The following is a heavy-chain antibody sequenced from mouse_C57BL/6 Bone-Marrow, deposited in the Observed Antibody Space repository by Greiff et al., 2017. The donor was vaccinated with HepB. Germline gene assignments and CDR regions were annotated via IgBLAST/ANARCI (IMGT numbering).Heavy chain of an antibody. D-gene: IGHD3-3*01. J-gene: IGHJ1*03. CDR2: SRNKANDYTT. V-gene: IGHV7-1*01. CDR3: ARDAGVGESYKWYFDV. Sequence: EVKLMESGGGLVQSGRSLRLSCATSGFTFSDFYMEWVRQAPGKGLEWIAASRNKANDYTTEYSASVKGRFIVSRDTSQSILYLQMNALRAEDTAIYYGARDAGVGESYKWYFDVWGTGTTVTVSS. CDR1: GFTFSDFY.